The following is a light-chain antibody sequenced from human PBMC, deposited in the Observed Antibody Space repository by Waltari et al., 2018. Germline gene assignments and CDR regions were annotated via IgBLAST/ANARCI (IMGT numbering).Light chain of an antibody. CDR1: QSISTY. Sequence: EIVLTQSPATLSLSPGERPTLSCRASQSISTYLAWYQQKPGQPPRLLIYDASNRATGIPARFSGRGSGTDFTLTISSLEPEDFAIYYCQQRTDWLSFGGGTKVEIK. V-gene: IGKV3-11*01. CDR2: DAS. J-gene: IGKJ4*01. CDR3: QQRTDWLS.